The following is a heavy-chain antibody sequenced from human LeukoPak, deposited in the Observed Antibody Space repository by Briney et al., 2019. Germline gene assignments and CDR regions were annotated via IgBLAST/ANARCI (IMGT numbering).Heavy chain of an antibody. J-gene: IGHJ4*02. CDR2: INHSGST. CDR3: ARGYYYDSSGYDY. D-gene: IGHD3-22*01. CDR1: GGSFSGHY. V-gene: IGHV4-34*01. Sequence: SETLSLTCAVYGGSFSGHYWSWIRQPPGKGLEWIGEINHSGSTNYNPSLKSRVTISVDTPKNQFSLKETSVTAADTAVYYCARGYYYDSSGYDYWGQGTLVTVSS.